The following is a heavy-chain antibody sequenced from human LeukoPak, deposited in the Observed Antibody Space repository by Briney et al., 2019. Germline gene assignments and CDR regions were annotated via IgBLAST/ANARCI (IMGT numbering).Heavy chain of an antibody. J-gene: IGHJ2*01. CDR2: ISSSASTI. Sequence: AGGSLRLSCAASGFTFSNYEMNWLRQAPGKGLEWVSYISSSASTIYYADSVKGRFTISRDNAKSSLYLQMNSLKAEDTAIYYCAREASWYFDLWGRGTLVTVSS. CDR3: AREASWYFDL. V-gene: IGHV3-48*03. CDR1: GFTFSNYE.